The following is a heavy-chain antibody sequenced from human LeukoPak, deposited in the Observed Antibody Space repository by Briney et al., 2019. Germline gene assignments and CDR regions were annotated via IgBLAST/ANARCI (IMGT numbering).Heavy chain of an antibody. CDR1: GFTFSSYW. CDR2: IWYDGSNK. Sequence: PGGSLRLSCAASGFTFSSYWMSWVRQAPGKGLEWVAVIWYDGSNKYYADSVKGRFTISRDNSKNTLYLQMNSLRAEDTAVYYCARDASPDIVVVPAASYYYYYGMDVWGQGTTVTVSS. D-gene: IGHD2-2*01. J-gene: IGHJ6*02. V-gene: IGHV3-33*08. CDR3: ARDASPDIVVVPAASYYYYYGMDV.